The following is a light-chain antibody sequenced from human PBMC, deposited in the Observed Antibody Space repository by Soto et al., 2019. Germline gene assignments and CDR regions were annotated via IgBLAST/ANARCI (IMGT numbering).Light chain of an antibody. CDR3: QQYGSSRIT. V-gene: IGKV3-20*01. CDR1: QSVSSSY. J-gene: IGKJ5*01. Sequence: EIVLTQSPGTLSLSPGERATLSCRASQSVSSSYLAWYQQKPGQAPRLLIYDASSRATGIPDRFSGSGSGTDFTLTISRLEPEDFAVYYCQQYGSSRITFGQGTRLE. CDR2: DAS.